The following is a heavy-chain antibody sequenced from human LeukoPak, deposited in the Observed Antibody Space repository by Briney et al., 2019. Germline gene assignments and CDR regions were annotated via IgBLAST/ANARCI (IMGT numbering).Heavy chain of an antibody. CDR2: IYTDGSSA. J-gene: IGHJ4*02. V-gene: IGHV3-74*01. Sequence: GSLRLSCAASGFTFNSYWMHWVRQAPGEGLVWLSRIYTDGSSANYADSVKGRFTVSRDNANNTLYLQMNSLRVEDTAVYYCARGASARQDYWGQGTLVTVSS. D-gene: IGHD2-2*01. CDR1: GFTFNSYW. CDR3: ARGASARQDY.